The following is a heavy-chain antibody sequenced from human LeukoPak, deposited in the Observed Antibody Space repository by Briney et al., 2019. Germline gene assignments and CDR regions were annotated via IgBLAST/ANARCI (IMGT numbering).Heavy chain of an antibody. CDR1: GYTSTSYD. D-gene: IGHD3-10*01. CDR2: MNPNSGNT. CDR3: ARGLTMVRGAIAAF. Sequence: ASVKVSCKASGYTSTSYDISWVRQATGQGLEWMGWMNPNSGNTGYAQKFQGRVTMTRNTSISTAYMELSSLRSEDTAVYYCARGLTMVRGAIAAFWGQGTLVTVSS. V-gene: IGHV1-8*01. J-gene: IGHJ4*02.